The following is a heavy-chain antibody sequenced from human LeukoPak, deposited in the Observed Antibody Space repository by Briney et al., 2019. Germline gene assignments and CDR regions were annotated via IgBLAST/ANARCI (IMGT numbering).Heavy chain of an antibody. V-gene: IGHV1-2*02. D-gene: IGHD6-19*01. CDR3: ARDPEVSSGWYRGYYYYMDV. J-gene: IGHJ6*03. CDR1: GYTFTGYY. CDR2: INPNSGGT. Sequence: VASVKVSCMASGYTFTGYYMHWVRQAPGQGLEWMGWINPNSGGTNYAQKFQGRVTMTRDTSISTAYMELSRLRSDDTAVYYCARDPEVSSGWYRGYYYYMDVWGKGTTVTVSS.